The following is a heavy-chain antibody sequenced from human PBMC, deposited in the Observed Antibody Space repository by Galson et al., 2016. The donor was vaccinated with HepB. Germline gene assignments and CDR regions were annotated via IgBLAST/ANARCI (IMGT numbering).Heavy chain of an antibody. CDR3: AKSLGVRGDYFDY. CDR2: VAYDGSNK. D-gene: IGHD7-27*01. Sequence: SLRLSCAASGFTFSSYTMNWVRQAPGKGLEWVAAVAYDGSNKYYTDSVRCRFAISRDNSKNTLYLQMDSLRTEDTAVYYCAKSLGVRGDYFDYWGQGTLVTVSS. J-gene: IGHJ4*02. V-gene: IGHV3-30*18. CDR1: GFTFSSYT.